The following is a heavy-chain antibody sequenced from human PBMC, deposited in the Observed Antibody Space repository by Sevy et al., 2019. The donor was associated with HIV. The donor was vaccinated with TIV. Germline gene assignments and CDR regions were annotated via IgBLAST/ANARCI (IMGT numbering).Heavy chain of an antibody. CDR2: LSFGCGEK. CDR1: GFTFSKYS. CDR3: AREGCTKPHDY. V-gene: IGHV3-23*01. J-gene: IGHJ4*02. Sequence: GGSLRLSCAASGFTFSKYSMSWVRQPPGKGLEWVSTLSFGCGEKNHADSVKGRFTISRKNSKNSLYLQMNNLRAEDTAVYYCAREGCTKPHDYWGQGTLVTVSS. D-gene: IGHD2-8*01.